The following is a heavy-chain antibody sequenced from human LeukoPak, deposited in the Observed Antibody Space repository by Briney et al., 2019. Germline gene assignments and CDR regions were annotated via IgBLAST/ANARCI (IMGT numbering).Heavy chain of an antibody. J-gene: IGHJ4*02. V-gene: IGHV3-23*01. CDR2: ISGSGYST. Sequence: GGSLRLFCAASGFTFSSYAMSWVRQAPGKGLEWVSAISGSGYSTNYPDSVKGRFTISRDNSKNTLHLQMNGLRAEDTAAYYCAKDTEVSVAGHYFDYWGQGTLVTVSS. CDR1: GFTFSSYA. D-gene: IGHD6-19*01. CDR3: AKDTEVSVAGHYFDY.